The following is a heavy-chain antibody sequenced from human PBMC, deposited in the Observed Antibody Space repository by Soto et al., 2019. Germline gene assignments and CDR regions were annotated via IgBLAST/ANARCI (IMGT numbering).Heavy chain of an antibody. CDR3: ARHLGGNHYYYGMDV. CDR1: GGTFSSYA. J-gene: IGHJ6*02. D-gene: IGHD3-16*01. V-gene: IGHV1-69*12. Sequence: QVQLVQSGAEVKKPGSSVKVSCKASGGTFSSYAISWVRQAPGQGLEWMGGIIPIFGTADYAQKFQGRVTITAADFTSTAYMELSSLRSEDKAVYYCARHLGGNHYYYGMDVWGQGTTVTVSS. CDR2: IIPIFGTA.